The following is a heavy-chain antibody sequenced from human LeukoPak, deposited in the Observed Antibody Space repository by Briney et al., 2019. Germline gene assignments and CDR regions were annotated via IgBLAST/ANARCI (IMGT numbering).Heavy chain of an antibody. CDR3: ARVRDGSVNDY. CDR1: GDSINSGSYY. D-gene: IGHD3-10*01. J-gene: IGHJ4*02. Sequence: PSETLSLTCTVSGDSINSGSYYWVWIRQPPGKGLEWIGHMYYSGSTNYNPSLKSRVTISVDMSKNEFSLKLSSVTAADTAIYYCARVRDGSVNDYWGQGTLVTVSS. CDR2: MYYSGST. V-gene: IGHV4-61*01.